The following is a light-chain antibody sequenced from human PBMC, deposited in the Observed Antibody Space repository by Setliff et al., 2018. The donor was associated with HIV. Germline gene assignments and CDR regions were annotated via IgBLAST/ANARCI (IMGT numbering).Light chain of an antibody. CDR1: SSDVGGYNY. J-gene: IGLJ1*01. CDR3: SAYAGRNNYV. V-gene: IGLV2-8*01. CDR2: EVN. Sequence: QSVLTQPRSVSGSPGQSVTISCTGTSSDVGGYNYVSWYQHHPGKAPKLVIYEVNKRPSGVPARFSGSKSDNTASLTVSGLQADDEADYYCSAYAGRNNYVFGSGTKVTVL.